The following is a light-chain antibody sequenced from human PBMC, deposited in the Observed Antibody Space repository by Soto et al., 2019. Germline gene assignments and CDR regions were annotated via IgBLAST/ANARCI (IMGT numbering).Light chain of an antibody. V-gene: IGKV3-15*01. CDR2: GAS. CDR1: QSVSSN. J-gene: IGKJ1*01. Sequence: EIVMTQSPATLSVSPGERDTFSCRASQSVSSNLAWYQQRPGQAPRLLIYGASTRATGIPARFSGSGSGTEFTLTISSLQSQDFAVYYCQQYNNWPPGTFGQGTKVEIK. CDR3: QQYNNWPPGT.